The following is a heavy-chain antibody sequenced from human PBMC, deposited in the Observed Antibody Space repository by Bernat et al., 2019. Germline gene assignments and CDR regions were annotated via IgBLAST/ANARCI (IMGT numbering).Heavy chain of an antibody. J-gene: IGHJ4*02. Sequence: YTFTSYYMHCVRQAPGQGLDWMGIINPSGGSTSYAQKFQGRVTITRDTSTSTVYMELSSLRSEDTAVYYCARDRSVVVPAAPLGCDYWGQG. D-gene: IGHD2-2*01. CDR3: ARDRSVVVPAAPLGCDY. V-gene: IGHV1-46*03. CDR2: INPSGGST. CDR1: YTFTSYY.